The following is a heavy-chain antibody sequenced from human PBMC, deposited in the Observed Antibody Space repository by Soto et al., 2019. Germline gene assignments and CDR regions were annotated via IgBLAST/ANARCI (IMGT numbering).Heavy chain of an antibody. D-gene: IGHD6-13*01. J-gene: IGHJ3*02. CDR1: GYSFTSYW. V-gene: IGHV5-51*01. CDR2: IYPGDSDT. CDR3: AAGYTTGPDAFDI. Sequence: PGESLKISCKGSGYSFTSYWIGWVRQMPGKGLEWMGIIYPGDSDTRYSPSFQGQVTISADKSDSSAYLQWRSLKASDTAMYYCAAGYTTGPDAFDIWGQGTMVTVSS.